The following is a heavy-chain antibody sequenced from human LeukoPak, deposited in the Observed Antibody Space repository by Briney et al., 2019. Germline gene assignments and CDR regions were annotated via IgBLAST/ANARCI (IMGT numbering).Heavy chain of an antibody. D-gene: IGHD1-26*01. J-gene: IGHJ3*02. V-gene: IGHV3-30*18. CDR1: GFTFSDYY. CDR2: ISYDGSSK. CDR3: AKRQWELLDADGFYI. Sequence: GGSLRLSCAASGFTFSDYYMSWMRQAPGKGLEWVAVISYDGSSKFYRDSVKGRFTISRDNSKNTRYLQMNSLRAEDTAVYYCAKRQWELLDADGFYIGNQWTMVTV.